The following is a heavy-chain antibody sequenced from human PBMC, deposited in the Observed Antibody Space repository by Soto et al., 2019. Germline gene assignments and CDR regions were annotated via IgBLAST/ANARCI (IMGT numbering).Heavy chain of an antibody. Sequence: SETLSLTCAVYGGSFSGYYWSWIRQPPGKGLEWIGEINHSGSTNYNPSLKSRVTISVDTSKNQFSLKLSSVTAADTAVYYCARAGIIAVAGDFDYWGQGTLVTVSS. CDR1: GGSFSGYY. CDR3: ARAGIIAVAGDFDY. D-gene: IGHD6-19*01. V-gene: IGHV4-34*01. J-gene: IGHJ4*02. CDR2: INHSGST.